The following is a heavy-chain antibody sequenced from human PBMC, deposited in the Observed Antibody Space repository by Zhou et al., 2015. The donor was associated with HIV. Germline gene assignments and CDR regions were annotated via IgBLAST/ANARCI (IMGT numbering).Heavy chain of an antibody. J-gene: IGHJ5*02. Sequence: QMQLVQSGPEVKKPGTSVKVSCKASGFTFTSSAMQWVRQARGQRLEWIGWIVVGSGNTNYAQKFQERVTITRDMSTSTAYMELSSLRSEDTAVYYCAAGRFCSGGSCYGGSNWFDPWGQGTLVTVSS. CDR1: GFTFTSSA. CDR3: AAGRFCSGGSCYGGSNWFDP. V-gene: IGHV1-58*02. D-gene: IGHD2-15*01. CDR2: IVVGSGNT.